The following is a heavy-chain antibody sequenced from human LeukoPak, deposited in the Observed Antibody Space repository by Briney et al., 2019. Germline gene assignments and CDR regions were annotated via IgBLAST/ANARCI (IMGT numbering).Heavy chain of an antibody. V-gene: IGHV4-34*01. CDR1: GGSFSGYY. CDR2: INHSGST. CDR3: ARGRRIAVMDY. Sequence: SETLSLTCAVYGGSFSGYYWSWIRQPPGKGLEWIGEINHSGSTNYNPSLKSRGTISVDTSMTQFSLKLSSVTAADTAVYYCARGRRIAVMDYWGQGTLVAVSS. J-gene: IGHJ4*02. D-gene: IGHD6-19*01.